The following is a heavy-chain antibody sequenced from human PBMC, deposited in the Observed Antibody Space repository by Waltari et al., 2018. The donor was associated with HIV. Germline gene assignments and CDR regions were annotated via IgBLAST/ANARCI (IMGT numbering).Heavy chain of an antibody. CDR3: AREMGYINYFDY. Sequence: QVQLQESGPGLVKPSETLSLTCTVSGGSITAYFWSWIRQPPGKGLEWIGSISYSGSTNYNPSLKSRVTISVDTSKNQFSLELSSLTAADTALYYCAREMGYINYFDYWGQGTLVTVSS. CDR1: GGSITAYF. D-gene: IGHD5-12*01. CDR2: ISYSGST. J-gene: IGHJ4*02. V-gene: IGHV4-59*01.